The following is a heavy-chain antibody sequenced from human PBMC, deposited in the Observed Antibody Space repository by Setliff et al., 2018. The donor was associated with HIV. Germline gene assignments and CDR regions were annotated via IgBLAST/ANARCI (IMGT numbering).Heavy chain of an antibody. CDR2: INPNSGGT. CDR3: ARGNDFWSGSSDFDY. CDR1: GYTFSGYY. V-gene: IGHV1-2*02. Sequence: ASVKVSCKTSGYTFSGYYLHWVRQAPGQGLKWMGWINPNSGGTNYAQSFHDRVIMTRDTSITTAYMDLTRLKSNDTAVYYCARGNDFWSGSSDFDYWGQGTQVTVSS. D-gene: IGHD3-3*01. J-gene: IGHJ4*02.